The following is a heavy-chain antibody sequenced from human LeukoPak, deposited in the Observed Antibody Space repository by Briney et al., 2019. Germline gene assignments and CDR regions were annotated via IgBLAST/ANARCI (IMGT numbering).Heavy chain of an antibody. V-gene: IGHV3-33*06. CDR1: GFIFSNYG. J-gene: IGHJ3*02. CDR2: IWYDGGKK. Sequence: PGGSLRLSCAASGFIFSNYGMHWVRQAPGKGLDWVAMIWYDGGKKYYADSVKGRFTISRDNSKNTLHLQMNSLRAEDTAVYYCAKDPPYNFWSGAFDIWGQGTMVTVSS. D-gene: IGHD3-3*01. CDR3: AKDPPYNFWSGAFDI.